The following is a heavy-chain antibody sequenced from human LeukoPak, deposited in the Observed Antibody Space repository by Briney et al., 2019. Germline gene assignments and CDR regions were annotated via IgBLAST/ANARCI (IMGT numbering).Heavy chain of an antibody. CDR3: VRARYTSGWFLDD. V-gene: IGHV3-64*02. CDR2: INTDEDST. J-gene: IGHJ4*02. CDR1: GFTFSSYA. Sequence: GGSLRLSCAASGFTFSSYAFHWVRQAPGKGLEYVSAINTDEDSTYYAESVRGRFTISRDNSRNTLYLQMGTLRIGDTAVYYCVRARYTSGWFLDDWGQGTLVTVSS. D-gene: IGHD6-19*01.